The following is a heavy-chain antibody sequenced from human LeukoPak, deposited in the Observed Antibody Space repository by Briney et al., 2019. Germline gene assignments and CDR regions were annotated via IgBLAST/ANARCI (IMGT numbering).Heavy chain of an antibody. J-gene: IGHJ4*02. CDR1: GFTVSSNY. D-gene: IGHD3-22*01. Sequence: PGGSLRVSCAASGFTVSSNYMSWVRQAPGKGLEWVSIIYSGGDTYYADSVKGRFTISRDNSKNTLYLQMNSLRAEDTAVYYCARDGSAGGNSGYFNYWGQGTLVTVSS. CDR3: ARDGSAGGNSGYFNY. CDR2: IYSGGDT. V-gene: IGHV3-53*01.